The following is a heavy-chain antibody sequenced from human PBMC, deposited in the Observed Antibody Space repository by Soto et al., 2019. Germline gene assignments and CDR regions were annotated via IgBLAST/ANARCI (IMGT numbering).Heavy chain of an antibody. CDR1: GYTFTSYD. D-gene: IGHD3-10*01. V-gene: IGHV1-8*01. Sequence: QVQLVQSGAEVKKPGASVKVSCKASGYTFTSYDINWVRQATGQGLEWMGWMNPNSGNTGYAQKFQGRVTMTRNTSISTAYMELSSLRSEDTAVYYCASPKGYYGSDPGGRWGYFDLWGRGTLVTVSS. CDR2: MNPNSGNT. CDR3: ASPKGYYGSDPGGRWGYFDL. J-gene: IGHJ2*01.